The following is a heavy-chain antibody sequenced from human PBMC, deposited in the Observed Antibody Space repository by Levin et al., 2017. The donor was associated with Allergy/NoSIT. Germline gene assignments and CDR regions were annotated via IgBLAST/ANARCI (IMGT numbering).Heavy chain of an antibody. CDR3: AKDGQWIELWSLSWYFDL. CDR1: GFTFSSYG. CDR2: ISYDGGKK. V-gene: IGHV3-30*18. D-gene: IGHD5-18*01. J-gene: IGHJ2*01. Sequence: HPGGSLRLSCTASGFTFSSYGMHWVRQAPGKGLEWVAVISYDGGKKYYADSVKGRLTISRDNSNNTLYLQMNSLRAEDTAVYYCAKDGQWIELWSLSWYFDLWGRGTLVTVSS.